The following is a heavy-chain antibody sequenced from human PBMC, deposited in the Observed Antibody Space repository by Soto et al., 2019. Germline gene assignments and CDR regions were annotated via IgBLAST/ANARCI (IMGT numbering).Heavy chain of an antibody. CDR3: ARALTTVTVFDP. CDR1: GGSISSGGYY. D-gene: IGHD4-17*01. Sequence: QVQLHESGPGLVKPSQTLSLTCTVSGGSISSGGYYWSWIRQHPGKGLEWIGYIYYSGSTHYNPSLKSRVTISVDTSKNQFSLKLSSVTAADPAVYYFARALTTVTVFDPWGQGTLVTVSS. V-gene: IGHV4-31*03. J-gene: IGHJ5*02. CDR2: IYYSGST.